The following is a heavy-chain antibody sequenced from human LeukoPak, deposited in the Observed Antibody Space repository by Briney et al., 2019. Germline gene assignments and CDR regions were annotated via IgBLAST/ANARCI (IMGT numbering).Heavy chain of an antibody. V-gene: IGHV4-59*08. CDR1: GGSISSYY. Sequence: ASETLSLTCTVSGGSISSYYWSWIRQPPGKGLEWIGYIYYSGSTNYNPSLKSQVTISVDTSKNQFSLKLSSVTAADTAVYYCARHPPYSAFDYWGQGTLVPVSS. J-gene: IGHJ4*02. CDR2: IYYSGST. D-gene: IGHD1-26*01. CDR3: ARHPPYSAFDY.